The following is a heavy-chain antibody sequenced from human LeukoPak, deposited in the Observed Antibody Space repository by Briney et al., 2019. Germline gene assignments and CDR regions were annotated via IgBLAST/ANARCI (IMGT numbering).Heavy chain of an antibody. CDR1: GFPFSSYW. D-gene: IGHD4-11*01. CDR3: TRVGYINEGIDY. V-gene: IGHV3-7*04. J-gene: IGHJ4*02. CDR2: IKQDGSKK. Sequence: GGSLRLPCVASGFPFSSYWMTWVRQAPGKGLEWVANIKQDGSKKSYVDSVKGRFTISRDNAKNSLYLQMNSLRAEDTAIYYCTRVGYINEGIDYWGQGTLVTVSA.